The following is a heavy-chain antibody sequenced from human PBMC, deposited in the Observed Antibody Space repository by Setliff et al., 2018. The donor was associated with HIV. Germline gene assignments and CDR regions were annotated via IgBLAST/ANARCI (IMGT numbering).Heavy chain of an antibody. CDR3: ARDRIPDLSGSYDY. V-gene: IGHV1-18*01. J-gene: IGHJ4*02. Sequence: SVKVSCKASGYTFTSYGISWVRQAPGQGLEWMGWISAYNGNTNYAQKLQGRVTMTTDTSTSTAYMELRSLRSDDTAVYYCARDRIPDLSGSYDYWGQGTLVTVSS. D-gene: IGHD1-26*01. CDR2: ISAYNGNT. CDR1: GYTFTSYG.